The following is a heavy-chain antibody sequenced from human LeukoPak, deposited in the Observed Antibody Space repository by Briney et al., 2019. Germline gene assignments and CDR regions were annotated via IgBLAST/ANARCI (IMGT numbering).Heavy chain of an antibody. Sequence: GGSLRLSCAASGFTFSSYGMHWVRQAPGRGLEWVAVISYDGSNKYYADSVKGRFTISRDNSKNTLYLQMNSLRAEDTAVYYCAKAPFGAFDIWGQGTMVTVSS. J-gene: IGHJ3*02. CDR3: AKAPFGAFDI. V-gene: IGHV3-30*18. CDR2: ISYDGSNK. CDR1: GFTFSSYG. D-gene: IGHD3-16*01.